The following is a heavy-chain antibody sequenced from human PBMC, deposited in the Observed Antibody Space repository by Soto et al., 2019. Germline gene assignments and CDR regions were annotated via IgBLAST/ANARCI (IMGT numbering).Heavy chain of an antibody. Sequence: EVQLVESGGGLVQPGRSLRLSRAASGFTFDDYAMHWVRQAPGKGLEWVSGISWNSNSIGYADSVKGRFTISRDNAKNSLYLQMNSLRAEDTALYYCAKDRRGYSYGAFDYWGQGTLVTVSS. D-gene: IGHD5-18*01. CDR3: AKDRRGYSYGAFDY. CDR2: ISWNSNSI. CDR1: GFTFDDYA. J-gene: IGHJ4*02. V-gene: IGHV3-9*01.